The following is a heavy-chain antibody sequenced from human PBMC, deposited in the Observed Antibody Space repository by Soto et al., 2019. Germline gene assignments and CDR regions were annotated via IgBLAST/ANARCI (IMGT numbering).Heavy chain of an antibody. CDR1: GFSFSSYW. CDR3: VRGEGGWETY. V-gene: IGHV3-74*01. CDR2: INSDGSST. Sequence: GGSLGLSCAASGFSFSSYWMHWVRQAPGKGLVWVSRINSDGSSTTYADSVKGRFTISRDNAKNTLYLQMNSLRAEDTAVYYCVRGEGGWETYWGQGTLVTVSS. J-gene: IGHJ4*02. D-gene: IGHD6-19*01.